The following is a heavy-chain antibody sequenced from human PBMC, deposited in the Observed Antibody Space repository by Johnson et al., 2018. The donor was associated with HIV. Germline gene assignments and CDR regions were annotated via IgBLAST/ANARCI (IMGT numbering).Heavy chain of an antibody. CDR1: GFTFSSYA. V-gene: IGHV3-30*04. D-gene: IGHD1-14*01. CDR3: ARDQGELRRTHAFDI. CDR2: ISYDGSNK. J-gene: IGHJ3*02. Sequence: QVQLVESGGGVVQAGRSLRLSCAASGFTFSSYAMYWVRQAPGKGLEWVAVISYDGSNKFYADSVKGRFTISRDNSKNTLYLQMNSLRHEDTAVYYCARDQGELRRTHAFDIWGQGTLVTVSS.